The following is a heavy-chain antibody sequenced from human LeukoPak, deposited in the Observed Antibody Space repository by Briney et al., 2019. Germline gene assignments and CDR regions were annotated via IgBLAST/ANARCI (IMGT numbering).Heavy chain of an antibody. V-gene: IGHV3-23*01. J-gene: IGHJ4*02. Sequence: GGSLRLSCAASGFTFSNYDMSWFRQAPGRGLEWVSTISGSGGSTYCADAVKDRFTISRDNSKNTLYLQVNSLRAEDTAIHYCARRNTAIVNDYWGQGTLVTVSS. D-gene: IGHD5-18*01. CDR3: ARRNTAIVNDY. CDR1: GFTFSNYD. CDR2: ISGSGGST.